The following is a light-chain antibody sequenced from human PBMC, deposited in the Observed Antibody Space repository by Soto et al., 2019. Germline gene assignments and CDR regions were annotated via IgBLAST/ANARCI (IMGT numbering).Light chain of an antibody. V-gene: IGLV1-44*01. J-gene: IGLJ1*01. CDR2: NNN. CDR3: AAWDDSLHGYV. CDR1: SSNIGTNA. Sequence: QLVLTQPPSASGTPGQRVTISCSGGSSNIGTNAVNWYQQLPGTAPKLLIYNNNQRPSGVPDRFSGSKSGTSASLAISGLQSEDEADYYCAAWDDSLHGYVFGTGTKLTVL.